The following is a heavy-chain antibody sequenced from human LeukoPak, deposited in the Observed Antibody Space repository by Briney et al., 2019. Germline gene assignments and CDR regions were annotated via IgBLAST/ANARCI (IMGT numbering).Heavy chain of an antibody. J-gene: IGHJ5*02. CDR3: ARRRYCSSTNCYGDWFDP. V-gene: IGHV3-74*01. CDR2: INSDGNST. Sequence: GGSLSLSCAASGFTFSNHWMHWVRRAPGKGLVWVSRINSDGNSTSYADSVKGRFTISRDNAKNTLYLQMNSLRAEDTAVYYCARRRYCSSTNCYGDWFDPWGQGTLVTVSS. CDR1: GFTFSNHW. D-gene: IGHD2-2*01.